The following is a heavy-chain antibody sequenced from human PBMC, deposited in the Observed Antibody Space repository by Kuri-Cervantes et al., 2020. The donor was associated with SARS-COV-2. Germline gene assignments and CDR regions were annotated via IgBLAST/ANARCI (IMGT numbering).Heavy chain of an antibody. V-gene: IGHV3-30-3*01. CDR3: SRGGEPPYWYFDL. CDR2: ISYDGSNK. J-gene: IGHJ2*01. CDR1: GFTFSSYA. Sequence: GESLKISCAASGFTFSSYAMHWVRQAPGKGLEWVAVISYDGSNKYYADSVKGRFTITRDNSKNTLYLQMNSLRAGDTSVYYCSRGGEPPYWYFDLWGRGTLVTVSS. D-gene: IGHD1-14*01.